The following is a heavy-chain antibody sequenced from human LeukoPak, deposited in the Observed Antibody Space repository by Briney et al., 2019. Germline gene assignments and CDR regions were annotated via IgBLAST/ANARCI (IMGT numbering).Heavy chain of an antibody. D-gene: IGHD1-26*01. CDR3: ARVVGATIAG. CDR2: IYYSGST. V-gene: IGHV4-59*01. CDR1: GGSISSYY. J-gene: IGHJ4*02. Sequence: SETLSLTCTVSGGSISSYYWSWIRQPPGKGLEWIGYIYYSGSTNYNPSLKSRVTISVDTSKNQFSLKLGSVTAADTAVYYCARVVGATIAGWGQGTLVTVSS.